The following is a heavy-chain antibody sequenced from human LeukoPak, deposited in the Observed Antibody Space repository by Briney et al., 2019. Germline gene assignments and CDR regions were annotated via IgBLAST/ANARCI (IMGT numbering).Heavy chain of an antibody. D-gene: IGHD3-10*01. CDR1: GGSISSSSYY. CDR3: ARSGGWFDP. Sequence: SETLSLTCTVSGGSISSSSYYWGCIRQPPGKGLEWIGSIYYSGSTYYNPPLKSRVTISVDTSKNQFSLKLSSVTAADTAVYYCARSGGWFDPWGQGTLVTVSS. V-gene: IGHV4-39*01. J-gene: IGHJ5*02. CDR2: IYYSGST.